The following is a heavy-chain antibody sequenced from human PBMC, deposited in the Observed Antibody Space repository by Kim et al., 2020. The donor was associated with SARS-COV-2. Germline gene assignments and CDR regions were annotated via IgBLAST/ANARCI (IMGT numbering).Heavy chain of an antibody. Sequence: GGSLRLSCAASGFTFSDYWMAWVRQAPGKGLEWVANIKQDGSEKNYVDSVKGRFTISRDNAKSSLVLQMSNLRAEDTAVYYCARAWLNFWGQGTLVTVSS. CDR1: GFTFSDYW. CDR2: IKQDGSEK. V-gene: IGHV3-7*04. J-gene: IGHJ4*02. CDR3: ARAWLNF. D-gene: IGHD3-16*01.